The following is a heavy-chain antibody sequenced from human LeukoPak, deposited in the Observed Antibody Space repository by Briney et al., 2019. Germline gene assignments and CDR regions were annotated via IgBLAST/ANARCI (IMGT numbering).Heavy chain of an antibody. D-gene: IGHD3-10*01. J-gene: IGHJ5*02. CDR2: IIPIFGTA. Sequence: GASVKVSCKXSGGTFSSYAISWVRQSPGQGLEWMGRIIPIFGTANYAQKFQGRVTITTDESTSTAYMELSSLRSEDTAVYYCARALLWFGEYQEDGFDPWGQGTLVTVSS. V-gene: IGHV1-69*05. CDR3: ARALLWFGEYQEDGFDP. CDR1: GGTFSSYA.